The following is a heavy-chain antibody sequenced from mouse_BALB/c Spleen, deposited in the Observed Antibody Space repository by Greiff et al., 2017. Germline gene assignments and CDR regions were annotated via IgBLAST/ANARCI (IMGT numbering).Heavy chain of an antibody. Sequence: VQLQQSGAELAKPGASVKMSCKASGYTFTSYWMHWVKQRPGQGLEWIGYINPSTGYTEYNQKFKDKATLTADKSSSTAYMQRSSLTSEDSAVYDCASMITTGGFAYWGQGTLVTVSA. D-gene: IGHD2-4*01. V-gene: IGHV1-7*01. J-gene: IGHJ3*01. CDR3: ASMITTGGFAY. CDR2: INPSTGYT. CDR1: GYTFTSYW.